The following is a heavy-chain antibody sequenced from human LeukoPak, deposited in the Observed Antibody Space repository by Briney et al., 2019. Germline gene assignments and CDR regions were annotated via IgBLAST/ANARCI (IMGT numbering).Heavy chain of an antibody. CDR2: IYYSGTT. V-gene: IGHV4-39*01. Sequence: SETLSLTCTVSGDSSSSSSYYWGWIRQPPGKGLEWIGSIYYSGTTYYNPSLKSRVTISVDTSKNQFSLKLTSVTAADTAVYYCARQGYCSSTNCYVDYWGQGTLVTVSS. D-gene: IGHD2-2*01. J-gene: IGHJ4*02. CDR3: ARQGYCSSTNCYVDY. CDR1: GDSSSSSSYY.